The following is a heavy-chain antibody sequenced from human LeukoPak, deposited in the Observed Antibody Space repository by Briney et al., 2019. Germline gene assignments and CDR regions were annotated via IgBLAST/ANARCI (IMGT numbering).Heavy chain of an antibody. CDR3: AKSSGIAAAGNNWFDP. CDR1: GFTFSSYS. Sequence: GGSLRLSCAASGFTFSSYSMNWVRQAPGKGLEWVSSISSSSSYIYYADSVKGRFTISRDNSKNTLYLQMNSLRVDDTAVYYCAKSSGIAAAGNNWFDPWGQGTLVTVSS. V-gene: IGHV3-21*04. CDR2: ISSSSSYI. D-gene: IGHD6-13*01. J-gene: IGHJ5*02.